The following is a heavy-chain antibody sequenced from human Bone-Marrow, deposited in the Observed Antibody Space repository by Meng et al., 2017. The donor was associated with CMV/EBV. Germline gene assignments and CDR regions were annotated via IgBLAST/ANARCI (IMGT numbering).Heavy chain of an antibody. CDR2: INFSGNTI. D-gene: IGHD3-10*01. J-gene: IGHJ4*02. Sequence: GGSLRLSCAASGFTFTAYTMNWVRQAPGKGLEWLSYINFSGNTIYYADSVRGRFTISRENAKDSLFLQMNSLSAEDTGMYYCARDYYGSGVGGNYFDYWGQGTLVAVSS. V-gene: IGHV3-48*04. CDR1: GFTFTAYT. CDR3: ARDYYGSGVGGNYFDY.